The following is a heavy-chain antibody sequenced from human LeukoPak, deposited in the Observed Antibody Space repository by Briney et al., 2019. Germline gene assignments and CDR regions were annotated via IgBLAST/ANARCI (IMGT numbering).Heavy chain of an antibody. CDR2: IGRRTTYI. J-gene: IGHJ6*03. V-gene: IGHV3-21*01. Sequence: GGSLRLSCAASGFTFSSYSMNWVRQAPGKGLEWVSSIGRRTTYIYYADSVKGRFTISRDNAKNSLYLQMNSLRDEDTAAYYCARDQQYYYYYMDVWGKGTTVSVSS. CDR1: GFTFSSYS. CDR3: ARDQQYYYYYMDV.